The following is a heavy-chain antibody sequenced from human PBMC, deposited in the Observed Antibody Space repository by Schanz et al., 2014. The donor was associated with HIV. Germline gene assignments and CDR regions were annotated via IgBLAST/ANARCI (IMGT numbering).Heavy chain of an antibody. V-gene: IGHV3-9*01. CDR2: VSWNSGDI. CDR1: GFFFNDNA. J-gene: IGHJ4*02. Sequence: VHLVESGGGLVQPGGSLRLSCTGSGFFFNDNAMHWVRQAPGKGLEWVAGVSWNSGDIAYATSVRGRFTISRDNGKNSLYLWMTSLRSDDTAFYFCARDRGSGYHYGYDSWGQGTLVTVSS. D-gene: IGHD5-18*01. CDR3: ARDRGSGYHYGYDS.